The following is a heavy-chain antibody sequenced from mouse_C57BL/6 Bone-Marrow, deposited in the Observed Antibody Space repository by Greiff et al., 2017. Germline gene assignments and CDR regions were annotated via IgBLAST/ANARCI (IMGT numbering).Heavy chain of an antibody. CDR1: GYAFSSYW. Sequence: VQLVESGAELVKPGASVKISCKASGYAFSSYWMNWVKQRPGKGLEWIGQIYPGDGDTKYNGKFKGKATLTADKSSSTAYMQLSSLTSEDSAVYFCARSESRRRVNTMDYWGQGTSVTVSS. CDR2: IYPGDGDT. CDR3: ARSESRRRVNTMDY. D-gene: IGHD1-1*01. J-gene: IGHJ4*01. V-gene: IGHV1-80*01.